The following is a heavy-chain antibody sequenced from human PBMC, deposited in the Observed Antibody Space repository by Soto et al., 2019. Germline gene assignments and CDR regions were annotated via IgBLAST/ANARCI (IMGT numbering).Heavy chain of an antibody. CDR2: INPSGGST. Sequence: ASVKVSCKASGYTFTSYYMHWVRQAPGQGLEWMGIINPSGGSTSYAQKFQGRVTMTRDTATSTVYMELSSLRSEDTAVYYCARDAGTGYYDSIPTTLDYWGQGTLVTVSS. J-gene: IGHJ4*02. CDR1: GYTFTSYY. D-gene: IGHD3-22*01. CDR3: ARDAGTGYYDSIPTTLDY. V-gene: IGHV1-46*01.